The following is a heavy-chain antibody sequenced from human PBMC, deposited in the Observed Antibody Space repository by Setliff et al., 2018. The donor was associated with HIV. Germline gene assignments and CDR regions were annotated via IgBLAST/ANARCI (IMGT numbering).Heavy chain of an antibody. V-gene: IGHV3-30*04. Sequence: PGGSLRLSCAASGFTLSTYAMIWVRQAPGKGLEWVAVISFDGSDKYYADSVRGRFTISRDNSKNTVYLHMNSLKAEDTAVYYCARALPFRTFGGFDPWGQGTLVTVSS. CDR3: ARALPFRTFGGFDP. CDR2: ISFDGSDK. J-gene: IGHJ5*02. CDR1: GFTLSTYA. D-gene: IGHD3-10*01.